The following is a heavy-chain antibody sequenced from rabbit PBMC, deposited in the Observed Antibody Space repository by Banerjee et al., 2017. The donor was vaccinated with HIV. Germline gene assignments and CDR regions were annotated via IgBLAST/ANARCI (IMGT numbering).Heavy chain of an antibody. CDR3: ARVFDTGYFTDYDL. D-gene: IGHD8-1*01. Sequence: QSLEESGGDLVKTGASLTQTCTASGLSFSRSYWICCVRQAPGKELEWIGCIYVGSSGNTYYATWAKGRFTISKPSSTTVTLQMTSLTAADTATYFCARVFDTGYFTDYDLWGQGTLVTVS. CDR1: GLSFSRSYW. J-gene: IGHJ4*01. V-gene: IGHV1S40*01. CDR2: IYVGSSGNT.